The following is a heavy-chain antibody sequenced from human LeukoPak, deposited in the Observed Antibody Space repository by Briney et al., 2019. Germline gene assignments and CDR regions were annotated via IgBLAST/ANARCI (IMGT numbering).Heavy chain of an antibody. V-gene: IGHV1-8*01. CDR1: GYTFTSYD. CDR2: MNPNSGNT. D-gene: IGHD5-18*01. J-gene: IGHJ5*02. CDR3: ARGLRGYSYGFGVRFDP. Sequence: ASVKVSCKASGYTFTSYDINWVRQATGQGLEWMGWMNPNSGNTGYAQKFQGRVTMTRNTSISTAYMELSSLRSEDTAVYYCARGLRGYSYGFGVRFDPWGQGTLVTVSS.